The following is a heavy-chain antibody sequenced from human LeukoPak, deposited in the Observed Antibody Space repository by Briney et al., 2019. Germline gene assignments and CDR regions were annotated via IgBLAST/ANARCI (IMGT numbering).Heavy chain of an antibody. Sequence: GGSLRLSCTAFGFTFGDYAMSWFRQAPGKGLEWVGFIRSKAYGGTTEYAASVKGRFTISRDDSKSIVYLQMHSQKTEDTAVYYCTRAYDSSGFLHYYGMDVWGQGTTVTVSS. V-gene: IGHV3-49*03. J-gene: IGHJ6*02. CDR2: IRSKAYGGTT. D-gene: IGHD3-22*01. CDR1: GFTFGDYA. CDR3: TRAYDSSGFLHYYGMDV.